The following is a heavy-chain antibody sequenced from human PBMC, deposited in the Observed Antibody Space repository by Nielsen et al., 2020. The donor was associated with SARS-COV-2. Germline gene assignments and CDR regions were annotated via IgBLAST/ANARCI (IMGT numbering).Heavy chain of an antibody. D-gene: IGHD6-19*01. J-gene: IGHJ4*02. Sequence: GESLKISCHGSGYSFTSYWIAWVRQIPGKGLEWMGIIYPGDSDTRYSPSFQGQVTISADKSIRTAYLQWSSLKASDTAMYYCAWKSSGWYGSYDYWGQGTLVTVSS. V-gene: IGHV5-51*01. CDR1: GYSFTSYW. CDR2: IYPGDSDT. CDR3: AWKSSGWYGSYDY.